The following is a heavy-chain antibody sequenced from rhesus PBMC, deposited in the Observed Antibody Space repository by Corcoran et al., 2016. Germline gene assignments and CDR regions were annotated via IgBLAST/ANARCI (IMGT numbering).Heavy chain of an antibody. CDR1: AYSLPTGYS. Sequence: QVQLPESGPGLVQTSVTLSLTCGVSAYSLPTGYSWICIRRPPGQGLEWMGYFTYIGRTSYNPSLKSRVTISRDTSKNQFSLKLSSVTAADTAVYYCALTPFTIFQVGRFDVWGPGVLVTVSS. CDR3: ALTPFTIFQVGRFDV. J-gene: IGHJ5-1*01. CDR2: FTYIGRT. V-gene: IGHV4-122*02. D-gene: IGHD3-3*01.